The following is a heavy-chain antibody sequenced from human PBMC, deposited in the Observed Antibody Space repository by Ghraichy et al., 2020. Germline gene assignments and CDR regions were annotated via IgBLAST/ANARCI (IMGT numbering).Heavy chain of an antibody. D-gene: IGHD2-15*01. Sequence: SETLSLTCAVYGESFSGYYWSWIRQPPGKGLEWIGEINHSGSTNYNPSLKSRVTISVDTSKNQFSLKLSSVTAADTAVYYCAKGYVGYCSGGSCYRVSHYYYYGMDVWGQGTTVTVSS. CDR3: AKGYVGYCSGGSCYRVSHYYYYGMDV. CDR1: GESFSGYY. CDR2: INHSGST. J-gene: IGHJ6*02. V-gene: IGHV4-34*01.